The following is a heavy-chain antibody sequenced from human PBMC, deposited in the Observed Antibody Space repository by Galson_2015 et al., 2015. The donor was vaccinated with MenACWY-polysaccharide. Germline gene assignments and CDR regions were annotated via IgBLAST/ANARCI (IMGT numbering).Heavy chain of an antibody. CDR1: GFSLSTSGVG. D-gene: IGHD3-22*01. CDR3: AHRPVYDTTGRAFDI. V-gene: IGHV2-5*02. J-gene: IGHJ3*02. CDR2: IYLGDDK. Sequence: PALVKPTQTLTLTCTFSGFSLSTSGVGVGWIRQPPGKALEWLGMIYLGDDKSYSPSLRSRLTITKETAKNQVVLTMTNMDSVDTATYYCAHRPVYDTTGRAFDIWGLGTMVTVSS.